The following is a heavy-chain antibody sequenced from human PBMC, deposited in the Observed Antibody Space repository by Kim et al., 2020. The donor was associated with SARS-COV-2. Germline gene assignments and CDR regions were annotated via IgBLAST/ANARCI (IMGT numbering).Heavy chain of an antibody. D-gene: IGHD3-22*01. CDR3: ARELSSGYYFNADAFDI. V-gene: IGHV4-31*02. Sequence: LKSRVTLSVDTSKNQFSLKLSSVTAADTAVYYCARELSSGYYFNADAFDIWGQGTMVTVSS. J-gene: IGHJ3*02.